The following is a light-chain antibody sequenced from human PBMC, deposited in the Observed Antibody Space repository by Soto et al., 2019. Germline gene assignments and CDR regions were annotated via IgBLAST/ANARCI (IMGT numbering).Light chain of an antibody. V-gene: IGKV3-11*01. CDR3: QQRSNWPLT. Sequence: EIVLTQSPATLSLSPGERATLSCRASQSVSIYLAWYQQKHGQAPRLLIYDASNSATGIPARFSGSGSGTAFTLTISSLEPEDFAVYYCQQRSNWPLTFGGGTKVEIK. CDR1: QSVSIY. J-gene: IGKJ4*01. CDR2: DAS.